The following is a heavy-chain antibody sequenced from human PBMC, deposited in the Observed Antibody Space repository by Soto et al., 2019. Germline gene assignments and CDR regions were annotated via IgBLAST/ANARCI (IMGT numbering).Heavy chain of an antibody. J-gene: IGHJ3*02. V-gene: IGHV1-3*01. D-gene: IGHD2-15*01. CDR2: INAGNGNT. CDR1: GYTFTSYA. CDR3: AADGNGAAFDI. Sequence: ASVKVSCKASGYTFTSYAMHWVRQAPGQRLEWMGWINAGNGNTKYSQKFQGRVTITRDTSASTAYMELSNLRSEDTAVYYCAADGNGAAFDIWGQGTMVTVSS.